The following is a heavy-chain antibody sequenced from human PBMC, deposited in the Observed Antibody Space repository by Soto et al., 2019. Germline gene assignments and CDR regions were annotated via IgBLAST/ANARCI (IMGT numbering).Heavy chain of an antibody. Sequence: QVQIVQSGAEVKRPGASVRVSCRATGYSFKNYAVHWVRQAPGQRLEWMGFTNEGSCNTRCSQKFQGRISITRDTSASTVDLDLGSRTSEDTAIYYCARDDRSVSGVVTLDHWGPGTLVTVSS. CDR3: ARDDRSVSGVVTLDH. J-gene: IGHJ4*02. CDR2: TNEGSCNT. CDR1: GYSFKNYA. V-gene: IGHV1-3*01. D-gene: IGHD3-3*01.